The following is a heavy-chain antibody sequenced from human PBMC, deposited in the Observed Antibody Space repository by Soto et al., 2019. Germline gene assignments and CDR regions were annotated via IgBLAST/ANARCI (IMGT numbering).Heavy chain of an antibody. J-gene: IGHJ3*02. CDR2: ISSDGNNQ. V-gene: IGHV3-30*18. CDR3: AKERGVLDAFDI. CDR1: GFTSSSFV. D-gene: IGHD3-10*01. Sequence: QVQLVESGGGVVQPGTSLRLSCAASGFTSSSFVIHWVRQAPGKGLEWLAVISSDGNNQYYADSVKGRFTISRDNSKKTLYLQANSLRAEDTAVYFCAKERGVLDAFDIWGQGTMVTVSS.